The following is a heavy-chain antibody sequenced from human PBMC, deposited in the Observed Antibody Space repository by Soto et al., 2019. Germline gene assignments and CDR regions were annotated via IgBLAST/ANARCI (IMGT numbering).Heavy chain of an antibody. CDR1: GGSISSYY. J-gene: IGHJ3*02. Sequence: QVQLQESGPGLVKPSETLYLTCTVSGGSISSYYWSWIRQPPGKGLEWIGYIYYSGSTNYNPSHKSRATISVDTSKTQFSLKLSSVTAADTAVYYGARRYGVAFDIWGQGTMVTVSS. CDR2: IYYSGST. D-gene: IGHD3-10*01. V-gene: IGHV4-59*08. CDR3: ARRYGVAFDI.